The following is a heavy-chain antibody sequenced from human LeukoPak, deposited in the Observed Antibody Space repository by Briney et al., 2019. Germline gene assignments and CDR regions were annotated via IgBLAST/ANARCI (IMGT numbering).Heavy chain of an antibody. J-gene: IGHJ4*02. CDR1: GGSFSGYY. CDR2: IYYSGST. D-gene: IGHD1-26*01. V-gene: IGHV4-59*01. CDR3: ARSVVGSWRRFDY. Sequence: SETLSLTCAVYGGSFSGYYWSWIRQPPGKGLEWIGYIYYSGSTNYNPSLKSRVTISVDTSKNQFSLKLSSVTAADTAVYYCARSVVGSWRRFDYWGQGTLVTVSS.